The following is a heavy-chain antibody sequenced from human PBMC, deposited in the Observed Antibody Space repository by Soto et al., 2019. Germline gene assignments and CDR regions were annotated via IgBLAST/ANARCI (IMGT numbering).Heavy chain of an antibody. CDR1: GFTFSNYW. Sequence: EVQLVESGGGLVQPGGSLRLSCETSGFTFSNYWMSWVRQAPGKGLEWVANIKKDGSEKYYVDSVKGRFTIPRDNANNSVYLKMNSLRAEDTGVYYCARGEEGTTFDYWGQGTLVTVSS. V-gene: IGHV3-7*01. D-gene: IGHD1-7*01. CDR3: ARGEEGTTFDY. J-gene: IGHJ4*02. CDR2: IKKDGSEK.